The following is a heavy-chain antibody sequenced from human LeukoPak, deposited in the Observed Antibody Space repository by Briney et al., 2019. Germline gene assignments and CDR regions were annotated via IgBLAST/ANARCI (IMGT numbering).Heavy chain of an antibody. CDR3: ARDPYCGGDCYSVEYFQH. CDR1: GGTFSSYA. V-gene: IGHV1-69*06. J-gene: IGHJ1*01. CDR2: IIPIFGTA. D-gene: IGHD2-21*02. Sequence: SVKVSCKASGGTFSSYAISWVRQAPGQGLEWMGGIIPIFGTANYAQKFQGRVTITADKSTSTAYMELSSLRSEDTAVYYCARDPYCGGDCYSVEYFQHWGQGTLVTVSS.